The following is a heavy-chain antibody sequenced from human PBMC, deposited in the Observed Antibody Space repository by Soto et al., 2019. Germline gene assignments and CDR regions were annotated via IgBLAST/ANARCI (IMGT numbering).Heavy chain of an antibody. D-gene: IGHD2-2*01. V-gene: IGHV3-53*01. Sequence: EVQLVASGGGLIQPGGSLRLSCAASGFAVNSNYMSWVRQAPGKGLEWVSVIYGGGTTYYSDSVKGRFTISRDNSKNTVFLQTNSLRAEDTAVYYCVRTSIYWGQGTRVIVSS. J-gene: IGHJ4*02. CDR2: IYGGGTT. CDR1: GFAVNSNY. CDR3: VRTSIY.